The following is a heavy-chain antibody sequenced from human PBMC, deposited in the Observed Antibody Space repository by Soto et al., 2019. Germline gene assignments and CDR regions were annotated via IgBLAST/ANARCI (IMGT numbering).Heavy chain of an antibody. CDR1: GYTFTGYY. V-gene: IGHV1-2*04. J-gene: IGHJ4*02. Sequence: ASVKVSCKASGYTFTGYYMHWVRQAPGQGLEWMGWINPNSGGTNYAQKFQGWVTMTRDTSISTAYMELSRLRSDDTAVYYCARGRLNQYSSSWYYFYYWGQGTLVTVAS. CDR2: INPNSGGT. CDR3: ARGRLNQYSSSWYYFYY. D-gene: IGHD6-13*01.